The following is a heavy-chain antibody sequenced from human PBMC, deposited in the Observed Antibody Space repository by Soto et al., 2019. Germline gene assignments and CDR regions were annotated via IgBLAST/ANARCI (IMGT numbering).Heavy chain of an antibody. V-gene: IGHV4-59*01. Sequence: PSETLSLTCTVSGGSIISYYCIFIRHPPGKGLEWIVYIYYSGSTNYNPSLKSRVTISVDTSKNQFSLKLSSVTAADTAVYYCAREEWDGQLSYGMDVWGQGTTVTVSS. CDR1: GGSIISYY. D-gene: IGHD6-6*01. CDR3: AREEWDGQLSYGMDV. CDR2: IYYSGST. J-gene: IGHJ6*02.